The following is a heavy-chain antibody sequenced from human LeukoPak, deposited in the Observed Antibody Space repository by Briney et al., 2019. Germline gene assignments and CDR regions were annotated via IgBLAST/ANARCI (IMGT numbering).Heavy chain of an antibody. CDR3: TRVDRGVDERGAF. J-gene: IGHJ4*02. CDR2: INPNSGGT. Sequence: ASVKVSCKASGYTFTGYYMHWVRQAPGQGLEWMGWINPNSGGTNYAQKFQGRVTMTRDTSISTAYMELSRLRSDDTAVYYCTRVDRGVDERGAFWGQGTLVTVSS. V-gene: IGHV1-2*02. D-gene: IGHD3-10*01. CDR1: GYTFTGYY.